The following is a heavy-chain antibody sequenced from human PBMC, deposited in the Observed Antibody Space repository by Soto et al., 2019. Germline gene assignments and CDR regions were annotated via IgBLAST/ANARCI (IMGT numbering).Heavy chain of an antibody. J-gene: IGHJ3*02. D-gene: IGHD3-3*01. CDR2: MYSGANT. V-gene: IGHV3-66*01. CDR3: ARVGGYEMDI. Sequence: GGSLRLSCAASGFTVSNHFMSWVLQAPGKGLEWVSLMYSGANTAYADSVKGRFTISRDTSKNTLYLQMNSLRAEDTAVYYCARVGGYEMDIWGQGTMVTVSS. CDR1: GFTVSNHF.